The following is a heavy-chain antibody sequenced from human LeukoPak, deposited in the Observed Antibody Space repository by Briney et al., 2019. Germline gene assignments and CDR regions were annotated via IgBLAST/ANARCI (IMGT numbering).Heavy chain of an antibody. CDR1: GGSISSYY. CDR3: AREPGGYVSYFDY. D-gene: IGHD5-12*01. J-gene: IGHJ4*02. V-gene: IGHV4-59*01. Sequence: SETLSLTCTVSGGSISSYYWSWIRQPPGKGLEWIGYIYYSGSTNYNPSLKSRVTISVDTSKNQFSLKLSSVTAADTAVYYCAREPGGYVSYFDYWGQGTLVTVSS. CDR2: IYYSGST.